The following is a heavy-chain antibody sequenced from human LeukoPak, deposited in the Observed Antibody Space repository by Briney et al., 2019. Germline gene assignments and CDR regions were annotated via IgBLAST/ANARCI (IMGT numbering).Heavy chain of an antibody. J-gene: IGHJ6*04. Sequence: HPGGSLRLSCAASGFTFSSYWMSWVRQAPGKGLEWVSYISSSGSTIYYADSVKGRFTISRDNAKNSLYLQMNSLRAEDTAVYYCAREDIVVVPAAIHYYGMDVWGKGTTVTVSS. CDR3: AREDIVVVPAAIHYYGMDV. CDR2: ISSSGSTI. D-gene: IGHD2-2*01. CDR1: GFTFSSYW. V-gene: IGHV3-48*03.